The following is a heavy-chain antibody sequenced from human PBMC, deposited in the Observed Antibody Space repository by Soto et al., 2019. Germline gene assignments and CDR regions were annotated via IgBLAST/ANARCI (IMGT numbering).Heavy chain of an antibody. CDR3: ARGRDISLSYYYYGMDV. D-gene: IGHD2-15*01. Sequence: ASETLSLTCTVSGGSISSYYWSWIRQPPGKGLEWIGYIYYSGSTNYNPSLKSRVTISVDTSKNQFSLKLSSVTAADTAVYYCARGRDISLSYYYYGMDVWGQGTTVTVSS. CDR1: GGSISSYY. CDR2: IYYSGST. J-gene: IGHJ6*02. V-gene: IGHV4-59*01.